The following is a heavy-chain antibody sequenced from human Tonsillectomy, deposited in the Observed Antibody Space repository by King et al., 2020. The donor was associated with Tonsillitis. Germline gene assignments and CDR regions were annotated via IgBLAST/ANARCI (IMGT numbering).Heavy chain of an antibody. CDR3: AKDKGADFYDNSRGAFDI. J-gene: IGHJ3*02. Sequence: VQLVESGGDLVKPGGSLRLSCATSGFSFSNFYMNWVRQAPGEGLGGVSSINNTGFFTYFAASVNGRFTISTEHAKNVLYLQMNSLRAEDTAVYYRAKDKGADFYDNSRGAFDIWGRGTVVTVSS. D-gene: IGHD3-22*01. CDR1: GFSFSNFY. CDR2: INNTGFFT. V-gene: IGHV3-21*06.